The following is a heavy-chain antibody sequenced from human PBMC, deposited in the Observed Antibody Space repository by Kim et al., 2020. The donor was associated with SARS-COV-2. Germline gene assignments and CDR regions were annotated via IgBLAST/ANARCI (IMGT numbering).Heavy chain of an antibody. V-gene: IGHV3-9*01. D-gene: IGHD3-9*01. CDR2: ISWNSGSI. Sequence: GGSLRLSCAASGFTFDDYAMHWVRQAPGKGLEWVSGISWNSGSIGYADSVKGRFTISRDNAKNSLYLQMNSLRAEDTALYYCAKDIGIDWLLYTFDYWGQGTLVTVSS. J-gene: IGHJ4*02. CDR3: AKDIGIDWLLYTFDY. CDR1: GFTFDDYA.